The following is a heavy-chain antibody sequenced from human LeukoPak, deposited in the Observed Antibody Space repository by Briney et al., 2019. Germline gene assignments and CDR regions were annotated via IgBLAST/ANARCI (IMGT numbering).Heavy chain of an antibody. CDR3: ARYCSSTSCYGDWFDP. CDR1: GGTFSSYA. V-gene: IGHV1-69*13. D-gene: IGHD2-2*01. J-gene: IGHJ5*02. Sequence: ASVKVSCKASGGTFSSYAISWVRQAPGQGLEWMGGIIPIFGTANYAQKFQGRVTITADESTSTAYMELSSLRSEDTAVYYCARYCSSTSCYGDWFDPWGQGTLVIVSS. CDR2: IIPIFGTA.